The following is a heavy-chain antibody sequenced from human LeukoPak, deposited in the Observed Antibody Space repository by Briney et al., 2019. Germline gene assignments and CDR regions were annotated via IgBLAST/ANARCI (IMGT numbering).Heavy chain of an antibody. CDR1: GYTFTGYY. D-gene: IGHD3-9*01. CDR3: ARHHPGYDLTGYYLGY. J-gene: IGHJ4*02. V-gene: IGHV1-2*02. Sequence: ASVKVSCKTSGYTFTGYYIHWVRQTPGQGLEWIGWINPNTGGTNYAQKFQGRVTMTRDTSIYTAYMDLSSLTSDDTAVFYRARHHPGYDLTGYYLGYWGQGTLVTVSS. CDR2: INPNTGGT.